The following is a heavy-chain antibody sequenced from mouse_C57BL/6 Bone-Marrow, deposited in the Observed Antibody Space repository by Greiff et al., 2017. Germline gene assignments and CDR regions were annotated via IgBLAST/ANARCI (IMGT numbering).Heavy chain of an antibody. V-gene: IGHV1-74*01. CDR2: IHPSDSAT. CDR1: GYTFTSYW. D-gene: IGHD1-1*01. J-gene: IGHJ2*01. CDR3: AILHYCDSSHYFDY. Sequence: QVQLQQPGAELVKPGASVKVSCKASGYTFTSYWMHWVKQRPGQGLEWLGRIHPSDSATNYNQKFKGKATLTVDKSSSTAYMQLSSLTSEDSAVYYCAILHYCDSSHYFDYWGQGTTLTVSS.